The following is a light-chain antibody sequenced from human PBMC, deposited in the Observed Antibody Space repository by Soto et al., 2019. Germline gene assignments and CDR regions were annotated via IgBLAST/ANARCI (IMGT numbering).Light chain of an antibody. CDR2: GAS. J-gene: IGKJ1*01. Sequence: EIVLTQSPGTLSLSPGQRATLSCRASQSVSSNRLAWYQQKPGQAPRLLIYGASSRATGIPDRFSGSGSGTDFTLTISRLEPEVFAAYYCQQYHSTPRTFGQGTKVEI. V-gene: IGKV3-20*01. CDR3: QQYHSTPRT. CDR1: QSVSSNR.